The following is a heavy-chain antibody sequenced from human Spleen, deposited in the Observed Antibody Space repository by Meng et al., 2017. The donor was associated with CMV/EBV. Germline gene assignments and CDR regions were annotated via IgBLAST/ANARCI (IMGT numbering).Heavy chain of an antibody. Sequence: ASVKVSCKASGYTFTDYYIHWVRQAPGQGLEWMGWISAYSHDTEYAEKFQGRLTLTTDTSTSTAYMELRSLRSDDTAVYYCAREGRVQYGFWSGPSTGYYFDFWGQGTLVTVSS. D-gene: IGHD3-3*01. J-gene: IGHJ4*02. CDR3: AREGRVQYGFWSGPSTGYYFDF. CDR2: ISAYSHDT. CDR1: GYTFTDYY. V-gene: IGHV1-18*01.